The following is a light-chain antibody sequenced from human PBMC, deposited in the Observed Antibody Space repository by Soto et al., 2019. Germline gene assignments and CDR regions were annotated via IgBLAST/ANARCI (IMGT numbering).Light chain of an antibody. CDR2: GAS. CDR1: QSVGKY. V-gene: IGKV3-20*01. Sequence: EIVMTQSPATLSVSPWERATLSCRASQSVGKYLVWYQQKPGQAPRLLIYGASSRAAGIPDRFSGSGSGTDFTLTISRLEPSDFAVYYCQQYGSSPMTFGQGTRLEIK. CDR3: QQYGSSPMT. J-gene: IGKJ5*01.